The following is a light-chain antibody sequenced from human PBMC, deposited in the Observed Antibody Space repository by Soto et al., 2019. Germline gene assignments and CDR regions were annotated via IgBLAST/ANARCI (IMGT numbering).Light chain of an antibody. J-gene: IGLJ2*01. CDR3: VAWNDGLIGYGV. CDR1: SSNIGSNT. Sequence: QSVLTQPPSASGTPGQRVTISCSGSSSNIGSNTVNWYQQLPGTAPKLVIYSNNQRPSGVPDRFSGSKSGTSASLAISGLQSKDEADYYCVAWNDGLIGYGVFGGGTKVTVL. CDR2: SNN. V-gene: IGLV1-44*01.